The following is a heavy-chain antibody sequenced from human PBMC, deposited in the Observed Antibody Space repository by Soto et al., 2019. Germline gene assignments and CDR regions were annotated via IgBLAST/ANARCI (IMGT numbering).Heavy chain of an antibody. CDR1: GGSISSGDYY. CDR3: SRNYFDFWSGYYLKSEYYGMDV. Sequence: SETLSLTCTVSGGSISSGDYYWSWIRQPPGKGLEWIGYIYYSGSTYYNPSLKNRVTISVDTSKNQISLKLSSVTAADTAVYYCSRNYFDFWSGYYLKSEYYGMDVWGQGTTVTVSS. CDR2: IYYSGST. J-gene: IGHJ6*02. D-gene: IGHD3-3*01. V-gene: IGHV4-30-4*01.